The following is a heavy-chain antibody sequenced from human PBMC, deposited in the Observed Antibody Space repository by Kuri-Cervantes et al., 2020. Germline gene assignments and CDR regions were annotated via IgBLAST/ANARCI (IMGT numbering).Heavy chain of an antibody. D-gene: IGHD1-26*01. CDR2: INHSGST. V-gene: IGHV4-34*01. J-gene: IGHJ6*02. CDR3: ASALWYGGHYGMDV. CDR1: GGSFSGYY. Sequence: SQTLSLTCAVYGGSFSGYYWSWIRQPPGKGLEWIGEINHSGSTNYNPSLKSRVTISVDTSKNQFSLKLSSVTAADTAVYYCASALWYGGHYGMDVWGQGTTVTVSS.